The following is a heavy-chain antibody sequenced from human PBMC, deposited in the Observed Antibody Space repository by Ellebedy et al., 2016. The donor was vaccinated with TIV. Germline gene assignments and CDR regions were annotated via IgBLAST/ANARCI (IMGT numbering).Heavy chain of an antibody. J-gene: IGHJ5*02. D-gene: IGHD5-18*01. Sequence: PGGSLRLSCAASGFTFSSYGMHWVRQAPGKGLEWVAVISYDGSNKYYADSVKGRFTISRDNSKNTLNLQMNSLRVEDTAVYYCAIRGFRYAGWFDPWGQGTLVTVSS. CDR3: AIRGFRYAGWFDP. CDR1: GFTFSSYG. CDR2: ISYDGSNK. V-gene: IGHV3-30*03.